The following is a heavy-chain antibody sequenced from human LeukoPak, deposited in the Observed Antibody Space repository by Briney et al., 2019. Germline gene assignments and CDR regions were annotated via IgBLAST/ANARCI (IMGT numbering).Heavy chain of an antibody. CDR1: GYTFTSYY. CDR2: INPSGGST. V-gene: IGHV1-46*01. J-gene: IGHJ4*02. Sequence: GASVKVSCKASGYTFTSYYMHWVRQAPGQGLEWMGIINPSGGSTSYAQKFQGRVTMTRDTSTSTVYMEPSSLRSEDTAVYYCANGEMATIIFYWGQGTLVTVSS. CDR3: ANGEMATIIFY. D-gene: IGHD5-24*01.